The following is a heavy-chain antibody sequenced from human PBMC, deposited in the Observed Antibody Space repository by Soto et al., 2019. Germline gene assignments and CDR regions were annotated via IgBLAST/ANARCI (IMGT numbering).Heavy chain of an antibody. V-gene: IGHV4-31*03. CDR2: IYHSGST. CDR1: GGSISSGGYY. CDR3: ARAHSGYCSGGSCYSLSADNWFAS. J-gene: IGHJ5*01. D-gene: IGHD2-15*01. Sequence: QVQLQESGPGLVKPSQTLSLTCTVSGGSISSGGYYWSWIRQHPGKGLEWIGYIYHSGSTYYNPSLKSRVTISVDTSKNQFSLKLSSVTAADTAVYYCARAHSGYCSGGSCYSLSADNWFASWGQGTLVTVSS.